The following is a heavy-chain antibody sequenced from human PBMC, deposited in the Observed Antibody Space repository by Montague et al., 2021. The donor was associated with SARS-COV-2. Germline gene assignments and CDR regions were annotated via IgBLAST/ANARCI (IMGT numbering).Heavy chain of an antibody. J-gene: IGHJ3*02. V-gene: IGHV4-39*01. Sequence: SETLSLTCTVSGGSISSSSDYWGWIRQPPGKGLEWIGSIYYSGSTYYNPSLKSRVTISVDTSKNQFSLQLSSVTAANTAVYYCARQENSSGWFKPDAFDIWGQGTMVTVSS. CDR3: ARQENSSGWFKPDAFDI. CDR2: IYYSGST. D-gene: IGHD6-19*01. CDR1: GGSISSSSDY.